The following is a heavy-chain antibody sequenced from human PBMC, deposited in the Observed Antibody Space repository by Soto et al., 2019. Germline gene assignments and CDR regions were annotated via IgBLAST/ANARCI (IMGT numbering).Heavy chain of an antibody. V-gene: IGHV4-30-2*01. CDR1: GGSISSGGYS. Sequence: QLQLQESGSGLVKPSQTLSLTCAVSGGSISSGGYSWSWIRQPPGKGLEWIGYIYHSGSTYYNPSLKSRVTISVDRSENQFSVKLSCVTAADTGVYYCARGRACSGGSCLDNWFDPWGQGTLVTVSS. J-gene: IGHJ5*02. D-gene: IGHD2-15*01. CDR2: IYHSGST. CDR3: ARGRACSGGSCLDNWFDP.